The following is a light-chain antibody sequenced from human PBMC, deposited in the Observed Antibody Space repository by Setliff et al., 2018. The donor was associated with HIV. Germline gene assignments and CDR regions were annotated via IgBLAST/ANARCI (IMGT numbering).Light chain of an antibody. CDR2: NNN. Sequence: QSVLTQPPSASGTPGQRVTISCSGSSSNIGSNNVDWYQQLPGTAPKLLVYNNNERPSGVPDRFSGSKSGTSASLAISGLQSEDEADYFCAAWDDSLVGGVVGGGTKVTV. CDR3: AAWDDSLVGGV. CDR1: SSNIGSNN. J-gene: IGLJ2*01. V-gene: IGLV1-44*01.